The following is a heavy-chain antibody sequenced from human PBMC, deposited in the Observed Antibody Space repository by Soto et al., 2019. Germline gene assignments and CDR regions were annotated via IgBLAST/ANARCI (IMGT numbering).Heavy chain of an antibody. CDR1: GFTFSSYA. CDR2: ISGSGGST. Sequence: GGSLRLSCAASGFTFSSYAISWVRQAPGKGLEWVSAISGSGGSTYYADSVKGRFTISRDNSKNALYLQMNSLRAEDTAVYYCAKVSSGLRYFDWLTNWFDPWGQGTLVTVSS. D-gene: IGHD3-9*01. J-gene: IGHJ5*02. CDR3: AKVSSGLRYFDWLTNWFDP. V-gene: IGHV3-23*01.